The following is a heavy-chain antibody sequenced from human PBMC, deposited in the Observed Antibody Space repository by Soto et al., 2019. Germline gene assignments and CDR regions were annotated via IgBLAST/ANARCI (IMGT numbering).Heavy chain of an antibody. V-gene: IGHV3-49*03. J-gene: IGHJ4*02. Sequence: GGSLRLSCAASGFTFSSYAMSWFRQAPGKGLEWVGFIRSKAYGGTTEYAASVKGRFTISRDDSKSIAYLQMNSLKTEDTAVYYCTRVGYCSSTSCPTPFDYWGQGTLVTVSS. CDR1: GFTFSSYA. CDR3: TRVGYCSSTSCPTPFDY. D-gene: IGHD2-2*01. CDR2: IRSKAYGGTT.